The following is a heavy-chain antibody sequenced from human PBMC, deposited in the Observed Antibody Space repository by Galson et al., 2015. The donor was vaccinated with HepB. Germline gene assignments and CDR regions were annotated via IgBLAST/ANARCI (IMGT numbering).Heavy chain of an antibody. D-gene: IGHD3-22*01. CDR3: TRAFHSYDSSGYYRSDAFDI. V-gene: IGHV3-30*03. Sequence: SLRLSCAASGFTFSSYGMHWVRQAPGKGLEWVTIISYDGSNKYYADSVKGRFTISRDNSKSIAYLQMNSLKTEDTAVYYCTRAFHSYDSSGYYRSDAFDIWGQGTMVTVSS. CDR2: ISYDGSNK. J-gene: IGHJ3*02. CDR1: GFTFSSYG.